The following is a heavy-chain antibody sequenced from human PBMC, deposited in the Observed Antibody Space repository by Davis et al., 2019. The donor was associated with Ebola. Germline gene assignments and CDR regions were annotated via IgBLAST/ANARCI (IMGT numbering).Heavy chain of an antibody. CDR3: ARDLIGGSGKSAYYYYGMDV. CDR1: GDSISSSY. CDR2: IYFSGNI. V-gene: IGHV4-59*01. J-gene: IGHJ6*04. D-gene: IGHD3-10*01. Sequence: SETLSLTCTVSGDSISSSYWSWIRQPPGKGLEWIGYIYFSGNIDYNPSLKSRASISVDTSQNQFSLKLSSVTAADTAVYYCARDLIGGSGKSAYYYYGMDVWGKGTTVTVSS.